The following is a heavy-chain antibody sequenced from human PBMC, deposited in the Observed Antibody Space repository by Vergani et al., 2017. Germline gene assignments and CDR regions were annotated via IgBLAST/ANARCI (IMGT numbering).Heavy chain of an antibody. CDR2: IIPIFGTA. CDR1: GGTFSSYA. J-gene: IGHJ2*01. V-gene: IGHV1-69*12. CDR3: ARASSDYDILTGPHRRWYFDL. Sequence: QVQLVQSGAEVKKPGSSVKVSCKASGGTFSSYAISWVRQAPGQGLEWMGGIIPIFGTAKYAQKFQGRVTITADESTSTAYMELSSLRSEDTAVYYCARASSDYDILTGPHRRWYFDLWGRGTLVTVSS. D-gene: IGHD3-9*01.